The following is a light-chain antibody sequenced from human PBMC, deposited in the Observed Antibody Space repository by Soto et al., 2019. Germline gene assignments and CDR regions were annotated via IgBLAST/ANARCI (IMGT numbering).Light chain of an antibody. CDR1: QDISNY. V-gene: IGKV1-33*01. CDR3: QQYDNLPIT. CDR2: DAS. J-gene: IGKJ5*01. Sequence: DIQMTQSPSSLSASVGDRVTITCQASQDISNYLNWYQQKPGKAPKLLIYDASNLETVVPSRFSGSGSGTDFPFTISSLQPEDIATYYCQQYDNLPITFGQGTRLEIK.